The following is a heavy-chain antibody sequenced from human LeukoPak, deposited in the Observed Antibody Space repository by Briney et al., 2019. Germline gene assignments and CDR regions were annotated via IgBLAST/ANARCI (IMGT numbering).Heavy chain of an antibody. J-gene: IGHJ4*02. V-gene: IGHV3-30*03. CDR3: ARDLSGCYTYDY. D-gene: IGHD3-3*01. CDR1: GFSFSTYG. CDR2: ISHDGRIQ. Sequence: GGSLRLSCVASGFSFSTYGLHWVRQAPGKGPEWVTFISHDGRIQSYTDSVRGRFTISRDNSKNTLSLQMGSLRAEDTAVYYCARDLSGCYTYDYWGQGTLVTVSS.